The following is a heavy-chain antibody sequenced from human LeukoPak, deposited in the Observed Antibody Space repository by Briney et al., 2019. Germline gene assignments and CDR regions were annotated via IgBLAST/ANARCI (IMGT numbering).Heavy chain of an antibody. CDR2: IYYSGST. Sequence: PSETLPLTCTVSGGSIRSYYGSWIRQPPGKGLEWIGSIYYSGSTSYSPSLKSRVTISVDTSKNQFSLKLSSVTAADTAVYYCARDDYSSSWHDAFDIWGQGTMVTVSS. CDR3: ARDDYSSSWHDAFDI. CDR1: GGSIRSYY. V-gene: IGHV4-59*12. J-gene: IGHJ3*02. D-gene: IGHD6-13*01.